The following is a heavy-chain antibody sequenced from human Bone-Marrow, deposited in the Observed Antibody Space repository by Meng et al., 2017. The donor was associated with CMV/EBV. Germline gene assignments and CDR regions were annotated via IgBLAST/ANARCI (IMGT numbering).Heavy chain of an antibody. CDR2: IRSKANSYAT. CDR1: GFTFSGSA. CDR3: TRLTYYYDSSGLNDAFEI. Sequence: GESLKISCAASGFTFSGSAMHWVRQASGKGLEWVGRIRSKANSYATAYAASVKGRLTISRDDSKKTAYLQMNRLKTEDTAVYYCTRLTYYYDSSGLNDAFEIWGQGTMVTVSS. V-gene: IGHV3-73*01. D-gene: IGHD3-22*01. J-gene: IGHJ3*02.